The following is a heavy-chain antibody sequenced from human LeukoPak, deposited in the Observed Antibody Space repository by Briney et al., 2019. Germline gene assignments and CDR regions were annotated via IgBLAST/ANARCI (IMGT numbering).Heavy chain of an antibody. CDR2: VSGSGRST. Sequence: GGSLRLSCAASGFTFSAFAMSWVRQAPGKGLEWASAVSGSGRSTFFADSLKGRFTISRDNSKNTLYLQMNSLRAEDMALYYCAKAANWNDRHNYNYYYGMDVWGQGTTVTVSS. CDR3: AKAANWNDRHNYNYYYGMDV. D-gene: IGHD1-20*01. CDR1: GFTFSAFA. J-gene: IGHJ6*02. V-gene: IGHV3-23*01.